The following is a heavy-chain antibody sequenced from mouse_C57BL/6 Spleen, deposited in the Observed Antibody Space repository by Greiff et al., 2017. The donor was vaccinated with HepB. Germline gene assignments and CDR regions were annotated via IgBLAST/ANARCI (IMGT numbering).Heavy chain of an antibody. CDR3: ASITHIYDGYYSYYFDY. V-gene: IGHV2-9-1*01. Sequence: VQLQESGPGLVAPSQSLSITCTVSGFSLTSYAISWVRQPPGKGLEWLGVIWTGGGTNYNSALKSRLSISKDNSKSQVFLKMNSLQTDDTARYYCASITHIYDGYYSYYFDYWGQGTTLTVSS. CDR2: IWTGGGT. J-gene: IGHJ2*01. CDR1: GFSLTSYA. D-gene: IGHD2-3*01.